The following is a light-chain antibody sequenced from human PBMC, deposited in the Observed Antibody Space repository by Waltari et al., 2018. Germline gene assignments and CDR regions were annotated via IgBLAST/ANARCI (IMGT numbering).Light chain of an antibody. V-gene: IGKV1D-13*01. CDR3: QQFINDPLT. CDR1: QDNVSA. CDR2: DAS. J-gene: IGKJ3*01. Sequence: AIQLTQSPSSLSASVGHRVTITCRASQDNVSALAWYQQKPGRAPKLLISDASTLETGGPSRFSGSGSGTDFTLSISSLQPEDFATYYCQQFINDPLTFGPGTTVDVK.